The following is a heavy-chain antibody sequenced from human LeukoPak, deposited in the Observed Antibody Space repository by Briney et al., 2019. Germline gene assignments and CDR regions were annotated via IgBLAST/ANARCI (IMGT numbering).Heavy chain of an antibody. D-gene: IGHD6-13*01. J-gene: IGHJ6*03. CDR3: ARAGLVRNYYYYYMDV. Sequence: PSETLSLTCTVSGGSISSYYWSWIRQPAGKGLEWIGRIYTSGSTNYNPSLKSRVTMSVDTSKNQLSLKLSSVTAADTAVYYCARAGLVRNYYYYYMDVWGKGTTVTISS. V-gene: IGHV4-4*07. CDR1: GGSISSYY. CDR2: IYTSGST.